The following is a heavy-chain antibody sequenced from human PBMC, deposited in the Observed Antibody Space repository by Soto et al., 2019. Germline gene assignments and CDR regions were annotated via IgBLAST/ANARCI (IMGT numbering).Heavy chain of an antibody. CDR3: ARASLGSGSYRDAFDI. J-gene: IGHJ3*02. CDR2: ISGSGGST. CDR1: GFTFSSYA. V-gene: IGHV3-23*01. D-gene: IGHD3-10*01. Sequence: EVQLLESGGGLVQPGGSLRLSCAASGFTFSSYAMSWVRQAPGKGLEWVSAISGSGGSTYYADSVKGRFTISRDNSKNTLYLQMNSLRAEDTAVYYCARASLGSGSYRDAFDIWGQGTMVTVSS.